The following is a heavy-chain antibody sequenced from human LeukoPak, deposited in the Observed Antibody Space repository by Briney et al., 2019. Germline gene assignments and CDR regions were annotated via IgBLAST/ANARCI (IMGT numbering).Heavy chain of an antibody. D-gene: IGHD2-2*01. CDR1: VYTFTSYA. Sequence: GASVKVSCKASVYTFTSYAMNWVRQAPGQGLEWRGCISPYNGYTNYAQKLQGRVTMTTDTSTSTAYMELRSLRSDDTAVYYCARETKVARYCSSTSCFRDNWFDPWGQGTLVTVSS. V-gene: IGHV1-18*01. CDR2: ISPYNGYT. J-gene: IGHJ5*02. CDR3: ARETKVARYCSSTSCFRDNWFDP.